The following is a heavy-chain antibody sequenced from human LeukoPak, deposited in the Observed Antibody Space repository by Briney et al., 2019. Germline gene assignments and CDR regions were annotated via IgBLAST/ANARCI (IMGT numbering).Heavy chain of an antibody. Sequence: PGRSLRLSCAASGFTFSNYGMHWVRQAPGKGLEWVAVISYDGSNKYYADSVKGRFTISRDNSKNTLYLQMNSLRAEDTAVYYCAKRGGSWDFDYWGQGTLVTVSS. CDR3: AKRGGSWDFDY. D-gene: IGHD2-15*01. J-gene: IGHJ4*02. V-gene: IGHV3-30*18. CDR2: ISYDGSNK. CDR1: GFTFSNYG.